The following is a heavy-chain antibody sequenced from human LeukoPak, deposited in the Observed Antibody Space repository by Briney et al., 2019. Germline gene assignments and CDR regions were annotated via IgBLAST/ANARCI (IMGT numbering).Heavy chain of an antibody. D-gene: IGHD4-17*01. V-gene: IGHV3-53*01. CDR3: VRTNPVYGDYDY. CDR1: GFTVTDNY. J-gene: IGHJ4*02. Sequence: GGSLRLSCAVSGFTVTDNYMSWVRQAPGKGLQWVSVLYPDGRAYYADSVKGRFIISRDISRNALLLQMNTLRADDPAFHYCVRTNPVYGDYDYWGQGTLVTVSS. CDR2: LYPDGRA.